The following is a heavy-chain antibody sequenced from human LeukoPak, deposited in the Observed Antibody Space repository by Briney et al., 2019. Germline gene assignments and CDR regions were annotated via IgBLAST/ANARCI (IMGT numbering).Heavy chain of an antibody. CDR3: ASGWSGFFDS. CDR2: IYYSGST. D-gene: IGHD3-3*01. CDR1: GGSISSYY. J-gene: IGHJ4*02. Sequence: SEALSLTCAVSGGSISSYYWSWIRQPPGKGLECIGYIYYSGSTTYNPSLKSRVAISVDTSKKQFSLKLTSVTAADTAVYYCASGWSGFFDSWGQGTLVTVSS. V-gene: IGHV4-59*01.